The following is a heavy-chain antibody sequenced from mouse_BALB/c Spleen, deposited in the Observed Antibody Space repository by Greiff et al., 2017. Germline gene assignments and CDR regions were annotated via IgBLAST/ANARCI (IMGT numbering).Heavy chain of an antibody. J-gene: IGHJ4*01. CDR3: AIGSETTGYYAMDY. Sequence: VQLQQSGAELVKPGASVKLSCTASGFNIKDSYMHWVKQRPEQGLEWIGRIDPANGNTKYDPKFQGKATLTADTSSNTAYLQLSSLTSEDTAVYYCAIGSETTGYYAMDYWGQGTSVTVSS. D-gene: IGHD1-2*01. CDR1: GFNIKDSY. CDR2: IDPANGNT. V-gene: IGHV14-3*02.